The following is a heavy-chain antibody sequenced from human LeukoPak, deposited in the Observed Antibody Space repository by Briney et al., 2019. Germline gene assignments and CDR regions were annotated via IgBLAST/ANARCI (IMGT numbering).Heavy chain of an antibody. J-gene: IGHJ3*02. CDR2: IYYSGSA. CDR1: GGSISGDH. V-gene: IGHV4-59*08. Sequence: SETLSLTCTVSGGSISGDHWNWIRQPPGKGLGWIGYIYYSGSANFNLSIKNRVTILIDKSKNQFSLKLTSLTGADSAVYYCARRNDFGIWGQGTMVTVSS. CDR3: ARRNDFGI.